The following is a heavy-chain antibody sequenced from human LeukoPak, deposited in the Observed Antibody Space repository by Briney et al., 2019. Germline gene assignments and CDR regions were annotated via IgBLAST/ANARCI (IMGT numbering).Heavy chain of an antibody. J-gene: IGHJ3*02. CDR1: GYTFTSYD. V-gene: IGHV1-2*04. CDR2: MNPNSGGT. Sequence: ASVKVSCKASGYTFTSYDINWVRQATGQGLEWMGWMNPNSGGTNYAQKFQGWVTMTRDTSISTAYMELSRLRSDDTAVYYCARPMIVVVTADAFDIWGQGTMVTVSS. CDR3: ARPMIVVVTADAFDI. D-gene: IGHD3-22*01.